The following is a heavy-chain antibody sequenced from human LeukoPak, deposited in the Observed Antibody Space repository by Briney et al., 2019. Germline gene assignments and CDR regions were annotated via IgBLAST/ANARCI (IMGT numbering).Heavy chain of an antibody. J-gene: IGHJ4*02. Sequence: SETLSLTCTVSGGSISSSSYYWGWIRQPPGKGLEWIESIYYSGSTYYNPSLKSRVTISVDTSKNQFSLKLSSVTAADTAVYYCARREDIVGVFDYWGQGTLVTVSS. CDR1: GGSISSSSYY. V-gene: IGHV4-39*01. CDR2: IYYSGST. D-gene: IGHD1-26*01. CDR3: ARREDIVGVFDY.